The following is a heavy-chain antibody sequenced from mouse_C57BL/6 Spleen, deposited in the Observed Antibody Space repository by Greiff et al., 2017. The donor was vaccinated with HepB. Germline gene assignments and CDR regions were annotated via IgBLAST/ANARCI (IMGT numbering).Heavy chain of an antibody. D-gene: IGHD1-1*01. CDR1: GYTFTDYY. CDR3: ARGGYYYVSSSFDY. Sequence: EVQLQQSGPELVKPGASVKISCKASGYTFTDYYMNWVKQSHGKSLEWIGDINPNNGGTSYNQKFKGKAKLTVDKSSSTAYMELRSLTSEDSAVYYCARGGYYYVSSSFDYWGQGTTLTVSS. V-gene: IGHV1-26*01. J-gene: IGHJ2*01. CDR2: INPNNGGT.